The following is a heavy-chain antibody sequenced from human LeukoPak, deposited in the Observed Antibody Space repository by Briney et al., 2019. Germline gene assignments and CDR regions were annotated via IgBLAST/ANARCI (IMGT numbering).Heavy chain of an antibody. D-gene: IGHD3-10*01. Sequence: PGGSLRLSCAASGFTFSRHWMSWVRQTPGKGLERVAHMNQDGSAIYYVDSVKGRFTISRDNAKNSLCLQMTGLTVADTAVYYCARTVPSYPDDYFDYWGQGTLVTVSS. CDR3: ARTVPSYPDDYFDY. V-gene: IGHV3-7*01. CDR1: GFTFSRHW. CDR2: MNQDGSAI. J-gene: IGHJ4*02.